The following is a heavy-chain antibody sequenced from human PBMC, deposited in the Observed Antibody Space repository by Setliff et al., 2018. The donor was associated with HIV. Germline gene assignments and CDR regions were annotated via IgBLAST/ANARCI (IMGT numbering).Heavy chain of an antibody. V-gene: IGHV1-69*05. J-gene: IGHJ3*02. CDR2: IIPISGTA. CDR1: GGTFSNYG. Sequence: SVKVSCKASGGTFSNYGMSWVRQAPGQGLEWMGGIIPISGTANYAQKFQGRVTITTDESTSTAYMELSGLRSEDTAVYYCARDSGSYRIRGAFDIWGQGTMVTVSS. CDR3: ARDSGSYRIRGAFDI. D-gene: IGHD1-26*01.